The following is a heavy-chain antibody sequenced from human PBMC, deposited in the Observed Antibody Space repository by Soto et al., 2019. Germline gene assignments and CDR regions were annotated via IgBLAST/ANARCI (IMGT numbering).Heavy chain of an antibody. CDR2: IVPIVDTS. CDR1: GGTFSSYA. J-gene: IGHJ4*02. CDR3: LGVVETPGYPDN. D-gene: IGHD5-12*01. Sequence: QVQLVQSGAEVRQPASSVKVSCKTSGGTFSSYAISWVRQAPVQGLEWMGGIVPIVDTSTYAQKFQGRVTITADKSRTTVSMGLSSLRSNDTEVYYCLGVVETPGYPDNWGQGTLVTVSS. V-gene: IGHV1-69*14.